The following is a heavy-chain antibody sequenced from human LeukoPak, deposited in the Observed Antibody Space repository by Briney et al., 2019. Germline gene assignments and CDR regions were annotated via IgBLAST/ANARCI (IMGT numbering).Heavy chain of an antibody. D-gene: IGHD2-8*01. CDR1: GFTFSNSG. CDR3: ATMNGYFAY. J-gene: IGHJ4*02. V-gene: IGHV3-23*01. Sequence: GGSLRLSCAASGFTFSNSGMAWVRQTPRKGLEWVSAITDSGDTTYYADSVKGRFIISRDNSQNTLYLQMNSPRAEDTAMYYCATMNGYFAYWGQGTLVTVSS. CDR2: ITDSGDTT.